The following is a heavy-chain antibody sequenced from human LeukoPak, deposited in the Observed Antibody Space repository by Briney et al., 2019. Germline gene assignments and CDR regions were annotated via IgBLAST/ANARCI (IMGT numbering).Heavy chain of an antibody. J-gene: IGHJ6*02. Sequence: GASVKVSCKASGYTFTKYGITWVRQAPGQGLEWMGRIIPILGIANYAQKFQGRVTITADKSTSTAYMELSSLRSEDTAVYYCASTSYSGSYYGHYYYGMDVWGQGTTVTVSS. CDR3: ASTSYSGSYYGHYYYGMDV. CDR1: GYTFTKYG. CDR2: IIPILGIA. D-gene: IGHD1-26*01. V-gene: IGHV1-69*04.